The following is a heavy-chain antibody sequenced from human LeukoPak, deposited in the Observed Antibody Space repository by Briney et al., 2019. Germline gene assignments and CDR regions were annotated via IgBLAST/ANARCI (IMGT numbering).Heavy chain of an antibody. CDR2: IYYSGST. CDR1: GGSLSSYY. Sequence: SETLSLTCTVSGGSLSSYYWSWIRQPPWKGLEGVGYIYYSGSTNYNPSLKSRVTISLDTSKNQFSLKLSSVTAADTAVYYCARGDCSGGSCPFDYWGQGTLVTVSS. V-gene: IGHV4-59*01. D-gene: IGHD2-15*01. J-gene: IGHJ4*02. CDR3: ARGDCSGGSCPFDY.